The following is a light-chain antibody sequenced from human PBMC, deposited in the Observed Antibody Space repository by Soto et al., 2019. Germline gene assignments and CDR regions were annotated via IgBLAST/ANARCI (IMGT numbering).Light chain of an antibody. CDR1: QSISTW. CDR3: QQYDKSPYT. V-gene: IGKV1-5*01. CDR2: DAS. Sequence: DIQMTQSPSTLSASVRDRVTITCRASQSISTWLAWYQQKPGKAPKLLIHDASSLERGVPSRFSGSGSGTEFTLTIPSLQPDDFAIYYCQQYDKSPYTFGQGTKVEI. J-gene: IGKJ2*01.